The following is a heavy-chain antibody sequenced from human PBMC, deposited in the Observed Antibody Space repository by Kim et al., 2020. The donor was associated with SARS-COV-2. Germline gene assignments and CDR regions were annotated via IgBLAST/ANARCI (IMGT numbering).Heavy chain of an antibody. J-gene: IGHJ4*02. CDR3: AKLFGEHDY. Sequence: GSTYYADSVKGRFTISRDNSKNTLYLQMNSLRAEDTAVYYCAKLFGEHDYWGQGTLVTVSS. D-gene: IGHD3-10*01. CDR2: GST. V-gene: IGHV3-23*01.